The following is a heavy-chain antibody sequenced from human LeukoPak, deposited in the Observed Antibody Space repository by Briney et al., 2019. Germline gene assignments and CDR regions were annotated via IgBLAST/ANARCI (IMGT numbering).Heavy chain of an antibody. CDR1: GFTFTSSA. V-gene: IGHV1-58*01. D-gene: IGHD3-10*01. CDR2: IVVGSGNT. CDR3: AASASYGSGRIDP. J-gene: IGHJ5*02. Sequence: ASVKVSCKASGFTFTSSAVQWVRQARGQRLEWIGWIVVGSGNTNYAQKFQERVTITRDMSTSTAYMELSSLRSEDTAVYYCAASASYGSGRIDPWGQGTLVTVSS.